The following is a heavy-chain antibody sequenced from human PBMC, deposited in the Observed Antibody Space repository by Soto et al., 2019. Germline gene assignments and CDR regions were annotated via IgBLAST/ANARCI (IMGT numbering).Heavy chain of an antibody. J-gene: IGHJ4*02. CDR3: ARDSSGYSYGSTYFDY. D-gene: IGHD5-18*01. CDR1: GGSLSTSSYY. V-gene: IGHV4-39*07. CDR2: IYYSGST. Sequence: PSETLSLTCTVSGGSLSTSSYYWGWIRQPPGRGLEWIGSIYYSGSTYYNPSLKSRVTISVDKSKNQFSLKLSSVTAADTAVYYCARDSSGYSYGSTYFDYWGQGTLVTVSS.